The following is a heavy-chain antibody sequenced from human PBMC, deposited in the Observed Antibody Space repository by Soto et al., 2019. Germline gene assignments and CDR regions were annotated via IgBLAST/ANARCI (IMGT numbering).Heavy chain of an antibody. J-gene: IGHJ4*02. D-gene: IGHD3-9*01. V-gene: IGHV2-5*01. CDR3: AYSSGRAFDWKTSYFDH. CDR1: GFSLSTSGVG. Sequence: SGPTLVNPTQTLTLTCTFSGFSLSTSGVGVGWIRQPPGKALEWLALIYCNYDKRYSPSLKSRLTITKDTSKNQVVLTMTNMKPVDAANSYCAYSSGRAFDWKTSYFDHWGKGTLGTVS. CDR2: IYCNYDK.